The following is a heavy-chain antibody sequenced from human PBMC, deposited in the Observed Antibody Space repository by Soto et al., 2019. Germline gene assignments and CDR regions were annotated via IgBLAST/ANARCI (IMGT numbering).Heavy chain of an antibody. CDR2: INHSGST. CDR3: ALTYYDILTDSRTGYYMDV. D-gene: IGHD3-9*01. Sequence: SETLSLTCAVYGGSFSGYYWSWIRQPPGKGLEWIGEINHSGSTNYNPSLKSRVTISVDTSKNQFSLKLSSVTAADTAVYYCALTYYDILTDSRTGYYMDVWGKGTTVTVSS. CDR1: GGSFSGYY. J-gene: IGHJ6*03. V-gene: IGHV4-34*01.